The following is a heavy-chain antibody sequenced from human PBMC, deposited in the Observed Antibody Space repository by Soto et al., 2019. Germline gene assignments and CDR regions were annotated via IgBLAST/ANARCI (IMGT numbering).Heavy chain of an antibody. D-gene: IGHD6-13*01. Sequence: EVQLVESGGGLVQPGGSLRLSCAASGFTFSSYEMNWVRQAPGKGLEWVSYISSSGSTIYYADSVKGRFTISRDNAKNSLYLQMNSLRAEDTAVYYCASRRIAAAVNDAVDIWGQGTMVTVSS. V-gene: IGHV3-48*03. CDR3: ASRRIAAAVNDAVDI. CDR2: ISSSGSTI. J-gene: IGHJ3*02. CDR1: GFTFSSYE.